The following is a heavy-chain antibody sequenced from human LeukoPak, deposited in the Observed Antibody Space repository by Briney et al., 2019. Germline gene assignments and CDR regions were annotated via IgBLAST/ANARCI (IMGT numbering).Heavy chain of an antibody. V-gene: IGHV3-21*01. CDR1: GFTFSNAW. J-gene: IGHJ3*02. D-gene: IGHD3-9*01. CDR2: ISSSSSYI. CDR3: ARDDVHYDILTGYVWPDAFDI. Sequence: GSLRLSCAASGFTFSNAWMSWVRQAPGKGLEWVSSISSSSSYIYYADSVKGRFTITRDNAKNSLYLQMNSLRAEDTAVYYCARDDVHYDILTGYVWPDAFDIWGQGTMVTVSS.